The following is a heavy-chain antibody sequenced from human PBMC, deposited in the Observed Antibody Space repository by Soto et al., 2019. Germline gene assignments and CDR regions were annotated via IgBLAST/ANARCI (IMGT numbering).Heavy chain of an antibody. CDR2: ISWNSGSI. D-gene: IGHD3-10*01. CDR3: AKGPLWFGELLYVAFDI. V-gene: IGHV3-9*01. Sequence: PGGSLRLSCAASGFTFDDYAMHWVRQAPGKGLEWVSGISWNSGSIGYADSVKGRFTISRDNAKNSLYLQMNSLRAEDTALYYCAKGPLWFGELLYVAFDIWGQGTMVTVS. CDR1: GFTFDDYA. J-gene: IGHJ3*02.